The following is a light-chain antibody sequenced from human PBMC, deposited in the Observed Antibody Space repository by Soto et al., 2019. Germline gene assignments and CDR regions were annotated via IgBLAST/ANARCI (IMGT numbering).Light chain of an antibody. CDR2: GAS. Sequence: EIVLTQSPGTLSLSPGERATLSCRASQRVSSTDLVWYQQKRGQAPRLLIYGASSRATGIPDRFSGSGSGTDFTLTISRLEPEDFAVYYCQQFGNSARKFGQGTEVEV. CDR3: QQFGNSARK. J-gene: IGKJ1*01. CDR1: QRVSSTD. V-gene: IGKV3-20*01.